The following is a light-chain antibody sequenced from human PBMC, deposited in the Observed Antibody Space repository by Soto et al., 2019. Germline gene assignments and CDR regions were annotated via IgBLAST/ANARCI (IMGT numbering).Light chain of an antibody. Sequence: IGWTQSPGTLSLSPGERATLSCRASQSVSSSYLAWYQQKPGQAPRLLIYGASSRATGIPDRFSGSGSGTDFTLTISRLEREDFAVYYCQQYGSSPFTVGGGTKVEIK. V-gene: IGKV3-20*01. CDR1: QSVSSSY. CDR2: GAS. J-gene: IGKJ4*01. CDR3: QQYGSSPFT.